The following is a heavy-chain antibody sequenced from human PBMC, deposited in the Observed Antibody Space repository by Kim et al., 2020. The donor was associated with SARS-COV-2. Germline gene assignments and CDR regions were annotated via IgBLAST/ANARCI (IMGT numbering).Heavy chain of an antibody. CDR1: GFSLSTSGMC. D-gene: IGHD2-2*01. J-gene: IGHJ3*02. Sequence: SGPTLVNPTQTLTLTCTFSGFSLSTSGMCVSWIRQPPGKALEWLALIDWDDDKYYSTSLKTRLTISKDTSKNQVVLTMTNMDPVDTATYYCARIHRVVPAAYDAFDIWGQGTMVTVSS. CDR2: IDWDDDK. V-gene: IGHV2-70*01. CDR3: ARIHRVVPAAYDAFDI.